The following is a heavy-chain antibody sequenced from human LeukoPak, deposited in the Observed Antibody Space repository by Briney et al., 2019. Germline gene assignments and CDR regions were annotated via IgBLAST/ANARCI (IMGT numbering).Heavy chain of an antibody. V-gene: IGHV2-5*01. D-gene: IGHD3-10*01. CDR2: IYWNDYK. CDR1: GFSLSTDGVG. J-gene: IGHJ4*02. Sequence: SGPTLVNPTQTLTLTCTFSGFSLSTDGVGVGWIRQPPGKALEWLAFIYWNDYKYYSPSLKNRLTITKDTSNNHVVLTLTNMDPVDTATYYCAHRGYFGSASYFDYWGQGTLVTVSS. CDR3: AHRGYFGSASYFDY.